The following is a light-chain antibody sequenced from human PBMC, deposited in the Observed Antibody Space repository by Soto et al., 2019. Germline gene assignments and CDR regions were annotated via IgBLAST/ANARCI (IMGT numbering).Light chain of an antibody. Sequence: QTVVTQEPSFSVSPGRTVTLTCGLRSGSVSSTHYPSWCQQTPGQAPRTLIQSTNIRSSGVPDRFSGSILGNKAALTITGAQADDECHYYCVLYVGGGSWVFGGGTKLTVL. CDR3: VLYVGGGSWV. V-gene: IGLV8-61*01. J-gene: IGLJ3*02. CDR1: SGSVSSTHY. CDR2: STN.